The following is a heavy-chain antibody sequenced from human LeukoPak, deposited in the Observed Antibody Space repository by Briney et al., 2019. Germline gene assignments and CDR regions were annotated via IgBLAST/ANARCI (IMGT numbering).Heavy chain of an antibody. CDR2: ISNTGSDT. CDR1: GFTFSNYA. D-gene: IGHD1-26*01. V-gene: IGHV3-23*01. Sequence: GGSLRLSCAASGFTFSNYAMSWVRQAPGKGLEWVSTISNTGSDTYYADSVKGRFTISRDNSENTLYLEMNSLRAEDTAIYYCAKMKGHPLPKYYMDVWGQGTTVTVSS. CDR3: AKMKGHPLPKYYMDV. J-gene: IGHJ6*01.